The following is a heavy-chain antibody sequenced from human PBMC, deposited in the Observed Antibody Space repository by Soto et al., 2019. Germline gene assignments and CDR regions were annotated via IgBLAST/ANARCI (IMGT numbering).Heavy chain of an antibody. V-gene: IGHV3-30*18. D-gene: IGHD2-8*02. CDR1: GFIFSTYG. CDR2: ISYDGSNQ. Sequence: QVQLVESGGGVVQPGRSLRLSCAASGFIFSTYGMHWVRQAPGKGLEWVAVISYDGSNQYYEDSVKGRFTISRDNSKNTLYLQMNSLRVEETAVYYCAKSWSGSHGAFDMWGQGTMVTVSA. CDR3: AKSWSGSHGAFDM. J-gene: IGHJ3*02.